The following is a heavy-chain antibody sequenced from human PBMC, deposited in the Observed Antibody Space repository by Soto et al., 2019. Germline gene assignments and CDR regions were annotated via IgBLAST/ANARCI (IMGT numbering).Heavy chain of an antibody. Sequence: PSETLSLTCTVSGGSISTYYWSWIRQPPGKGLEWFGYIYYNGRTNYNPSLESRVTISLDTSKSQFSLKLSSVSAADTAVYYCARDGSGYDFWSGPYCFDYWGPGTLVTVSS. CDR1: GGSISTYY. V-gene: IGHV4-59*01. J-gene: IGHJ4*02. CDR2: IYYNGRT. D-gene: IGHD3-3*01. CDR3: ARDGSGYDFWSGPYCFDY.